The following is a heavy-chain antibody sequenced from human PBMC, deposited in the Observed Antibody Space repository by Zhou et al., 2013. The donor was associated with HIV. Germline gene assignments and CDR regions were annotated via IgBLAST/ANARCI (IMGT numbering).Heavy chain of an antibody. D-gene: IGHD1-20*01. J-gene: IGHJ6*03. CDR1: GGTFSSYA. Sequence: QVQLVQSGAEVKKPGSSVKVSCKASGGTFSSYAISWVRQAPGQGLEWMGRIIPILGIANYAQKFQGRVTITADKSTSTAYMELSSLRSEDTAVYYCARGRYNWNDALSYYYYMDVWGKGTTVTVSS. CDR3: ARGRYNWNDALSYYYYMDV. V-gene: IGHV1-69*04. CDR2: IIPILGIA.